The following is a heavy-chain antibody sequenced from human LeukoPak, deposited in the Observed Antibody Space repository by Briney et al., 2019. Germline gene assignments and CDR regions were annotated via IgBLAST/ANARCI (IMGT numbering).Heavy chain of an antibody. CDR3: ARGGRYLPLDI. Sequence: GGSLRLSCAASGFTFSDHYMDWVRQAPGKGLEWVGRTRNKANRYTTEYAASVKGRFTISRDDSKNSLYLQINSLKTEDTAVYYCARGGRYLPLDIWGQGTMVTVSS. V-gene: IGHV3-72*01. CDR2: TRNKANRYTT. CDR1: GFTFSDHY. D-gene: IGHD3-10*01. J-gene: IGHJ3*02.